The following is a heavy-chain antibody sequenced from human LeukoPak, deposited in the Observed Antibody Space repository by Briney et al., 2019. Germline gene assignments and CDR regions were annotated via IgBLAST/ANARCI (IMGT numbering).Heavy chain of an antibody. CDR3: ARADFYDSSGCFY. CDR1: GFTFSGYS. J-gene: IGHJ4*02. CDR2: ISSSSSTI. V-gene: IGHV3-48*01. Sequence: GGSLRLSCAASGFTFSGYSMNWVRQAPGKGLEWVSYISSSSSTIYYADSVKGRFTISRDNAKNSLYLQMNSLRAEDTAVYYCARADFYDSSGCFYWGQGTLVTVSS. D-gene: IGHD3-22*01.